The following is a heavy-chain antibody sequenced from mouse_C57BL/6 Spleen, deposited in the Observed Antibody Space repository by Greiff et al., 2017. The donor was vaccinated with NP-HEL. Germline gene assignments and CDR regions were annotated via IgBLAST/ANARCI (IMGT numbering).Heavy chain of an antibody. V-gene: IGHV3-6*01. J-gene: IGHJ2*01. Sequence: EVKLQESGPGLVKPSQSLSLTCSVTGYSITSGYYWNWIRQFPGNKLEWMGYISYDGSNNYNPSLKNRISITRDTSKNQFFLKLNSVTTEDTATYYCASFENYFDYWGQGTTLTVSS. CDR3: ASFENYFDY. CDR2: ISYDGSN. D-gene: IGHD1-2*01. CDR1: GYSITSGYY.